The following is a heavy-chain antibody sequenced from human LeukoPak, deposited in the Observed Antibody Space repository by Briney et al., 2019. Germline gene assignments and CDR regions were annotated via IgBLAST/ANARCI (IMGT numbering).Heavy chain of an antibody. J-gene: IGHJ6*03. V-gene: IGHV3-23*01. CDR2: ISGNGAYT. D-gene: IGHD1-26*01. Sequence: GSLKLSCAASGFAFTSFAVSWVRQAPGKGLEWVSGISGNGAYTHFADSVKGRFTISRDNAKNSLYLQMNSLRAEDTAVYYCARDPYSGSYGNYYYYFMDVWGKGTTVTISS. CDR3: ARDPYSGSYGNYYYYFMDV. CDR1: GFAFTSFA.